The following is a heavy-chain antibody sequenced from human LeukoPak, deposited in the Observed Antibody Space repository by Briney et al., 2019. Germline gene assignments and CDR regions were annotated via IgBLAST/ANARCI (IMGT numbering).Heavy chain of an antibody. Sequence: GGSLRLSCVAFGFTFDTYSMNWVRQAPGKGLEWVSYISTSSSTIYYADSVKGRFTISRDNAKNSLYLQMNSLRAEDTAVYYCARRDYYDSSGFPDCWGQGTLVTVSS. CDR2: ISTSSSTI. CDR1: GFTFDTYS. V-gene: IGHV3-48*01. J-gene: IGHJ4*02. D-gene: IGHD3-22*01. CDR3: ARRDYYDSSGFPDC.